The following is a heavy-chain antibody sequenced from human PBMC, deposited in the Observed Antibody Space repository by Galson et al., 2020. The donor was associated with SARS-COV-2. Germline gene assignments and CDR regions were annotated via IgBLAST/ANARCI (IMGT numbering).Heavy chain of an antibody. Sequence: HGESLKISCKSSGYIFTNFWIAWVRQMPGKGLEWRGTIDPGDSEIRYSPSFEGQVTISADKSINTAYLQWSSLKSSDTAMYYCARLTRGTLGDTYNWFDPWGQGTLFTVSS. J-gene: IGHJ5*02. V-gene: IGHV5-51*01. D-gene: IGHD3-16*01. CDR2: IDPGDSEI. CDR3: ARLTRGTLGDTYNWFDP. CDR1: GYIFTNFW.